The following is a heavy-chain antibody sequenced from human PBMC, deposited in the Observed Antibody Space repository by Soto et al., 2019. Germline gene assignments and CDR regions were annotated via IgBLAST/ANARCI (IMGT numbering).Heavy chain of an antibody. Sequence: ASVKVSCKASGYTFTSYDINWMRQATGQGLEWMGWMNPNSGNTGYAQKFQGRVTMTRNTSISTANMELSSLRSEDTAVYYCARVLNIVATTAFLYWGQGTLVTVSS. D-gene: IGHD5-12*01. J-gene: IGHJ4*02. CDR1: GYTFTSYD. V-gene: IGHV1-8*01. CDR3: ARVLNIVATTAFLY. CDR2: MNPNSGNT.